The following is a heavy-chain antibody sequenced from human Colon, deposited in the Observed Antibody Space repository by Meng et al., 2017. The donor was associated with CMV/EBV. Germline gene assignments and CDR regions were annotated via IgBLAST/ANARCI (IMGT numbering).Heavy chain of an antibody. Sequence: GGSLRLSCAASGFILSSYGMNWVRQAPGKGLEWVATDVGGPSYRYYADSVKGRFTVSRDNANNLLYLQMDSLRVDDTAVYYCARARGQLSFDYWGQGIQVTVSS. J-gene: IGHJ4*02. D-gene: IGHD2/OR15-2a*01. CDR3: ARARGQLSFDY. CDR2: DVGGPSYR. V-gene: IGHV3-21*06. CDR1: GFILSSYG.